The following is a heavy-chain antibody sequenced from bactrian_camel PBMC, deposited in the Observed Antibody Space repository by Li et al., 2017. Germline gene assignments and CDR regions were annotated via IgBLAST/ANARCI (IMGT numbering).Heavy chain of an antibody. CDR1: GFAFSSYA. D-gene: IGHD7*01. V-gene: IGHV3S40*01. CDR3: ATGDVPYY. Sequence: VQLVESGGGLVQPGGSLRLSCAASGFAFSSYAMNWVRQAPGKGLEWVSHISAVSILGSTYADSVKGRFTISRDNAKTTVYLQMNSLKSEDTALYYCATGDVPYYWGQGTQVTVS. CDR2: ISAVSILGST. J-gene: IGHJ4*01.